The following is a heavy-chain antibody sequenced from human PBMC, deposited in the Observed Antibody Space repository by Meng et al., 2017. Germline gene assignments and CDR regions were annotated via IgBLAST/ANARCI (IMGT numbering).Heavy chain of an antibody. CDR3: ARAYCSGGSCEFDY. V-gene: IGHV6-1*01. J-gene: IGHJ4*02. D-gene: IGHD2-15*01. CDR2: TYYRSKWYN. CDR1: GERVSGNSAA. Sequence: VQLQQDGPGLVKPPQTPSLTCAISGERVSGNSAAWNWIRQPPSRGLEWLGRTYYRSKWYNEYTVSVKSRITINPDTSKNQFSLQLNSVTPEDTAVYYCARAYCSGGSCEFDYWGQGTLVTVSS.